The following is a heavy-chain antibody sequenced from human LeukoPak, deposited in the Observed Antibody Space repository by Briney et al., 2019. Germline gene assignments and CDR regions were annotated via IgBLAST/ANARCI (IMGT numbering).Heavy chain of an antibody. V-gene: IGHV4-39*07. CDR2: IYYSGST. CDR1: GGSISSSSYY. Sequence: SETLSVTCTVSGGSISSSSYYWGWIRQPPGKGLEWIGSIYYSGSTYYNPSLKSRVTISVDTSKNQFSLKLSSVTAADTAVYYCARVRSEGSPHAFDIWGQGTMVTVSS. CDR3: ARVRSEGSPHAFDI. J-gene: IGHJ3*02.